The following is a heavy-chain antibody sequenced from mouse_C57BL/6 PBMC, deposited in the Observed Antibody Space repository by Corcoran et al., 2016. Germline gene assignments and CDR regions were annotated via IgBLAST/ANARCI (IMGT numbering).Heavy chain of an antibody. CDR1: VYTFTSYW. J-gene: IGHJ2*01. CDR3: ARGRSTMVTFDY. D-gene: IGHD2-2*01. Sequence: QVQLQPPGAELVKPGASVKMSCKASVYTFTSYWITWVKQGPGQGLAWIGDIYPGSGSTNYNEKFKRKATMTVDTSSSTAYMQLSSLTSADSAVYYCARGRSTMVTFDYWGQGTTLTVSS. V-gene: IGHV1-55*01. CDR2: IYPGSGST.